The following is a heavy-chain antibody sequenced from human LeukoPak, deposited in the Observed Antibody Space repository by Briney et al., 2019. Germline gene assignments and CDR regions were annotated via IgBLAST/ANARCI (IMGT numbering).Heavy chain of an antibody. D-gene: IGHD3-3*01. J-gene: IGHJ4*02. CDR3: ARDTRSITIFCVDFDY. CDR1: GFTFSSYS. V-gene: IGHV3-48*01. CDR2: ISSSSSTI. Sequence: PGGSLRLFCAASGFTFSSYSMNWVRQAPGKGLEWVSYISSSSSTIYYADSVKGRFTISRDNAKNSLYLQMNSLRAEDTAVYYCARDTRSITIFCVDFDYWGQGTLVTVSS.